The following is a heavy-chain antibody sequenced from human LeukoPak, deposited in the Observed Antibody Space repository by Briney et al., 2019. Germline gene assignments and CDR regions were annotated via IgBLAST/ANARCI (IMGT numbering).Heavy chain of an antibody. J-gene: IGHJ6*03. V-gene: IGHV3-48*02. CDR2: ISSSSSTI. Sequence: GGSLRLSCAASEFTFSSFSMNWVRQAPGKGLEWVSYISSSSSTIYYADSVKGRFTISRDNAKNSLYLQMNSLRDEDTAVYYCARDGTSCYFSSCYYYYYMDVWGKGTTVTVSS. CDR1: EFTFSSFS. CDR3: ARDGTSCYFSSCYYYYYMDV. D-gene: IGHD2-2*01.